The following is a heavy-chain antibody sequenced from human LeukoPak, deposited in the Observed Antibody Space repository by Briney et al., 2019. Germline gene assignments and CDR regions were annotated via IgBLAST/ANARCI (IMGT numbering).Heavy chain of an antibody. Sequence: ASVKVSCKASGYTFTSYGIRWLRQAPGRGLEWMGWISAYNGNRNYAQKLQGRVTINTDTSTSTAYMELTGLGADDTAVYSFARKGFDNWGQGTLVTVSS. CDR1: GYTFTSYG. CDR2: ISAYNGNR. V-gene: IGHV1-18*01. CDR3: ARKGFDN. J-gene: IGHJ4*02.